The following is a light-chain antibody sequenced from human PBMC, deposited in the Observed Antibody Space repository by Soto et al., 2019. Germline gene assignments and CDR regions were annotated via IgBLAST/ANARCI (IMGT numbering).Light chain of an antibody. J-gene: IGKJ3*01. V-gene: IGKV1-27*01. CDR2: AAS. Sequence: DIPMTQSPSSLSASVGDRVIITCRASQGISNSLAWYQQKPGKVPKLLIYAASTLQSGVPLRFSGSGSGTDFTLTISSLQVEDVATYYCQEYDSDPLTFGPGTKVDV. CDR3: QEYDSDPLT. CDR1: QGISNS.